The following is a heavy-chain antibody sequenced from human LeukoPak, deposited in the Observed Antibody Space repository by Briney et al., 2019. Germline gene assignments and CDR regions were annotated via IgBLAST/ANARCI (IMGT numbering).Heavy chain of an antibody. CDR3: ASPLGYCNSASCYGDY. J-gene: IGHJ4*02. D-gene: IGHD2-2*01. Sequence: KPSGTLSLTCAVSGGSISSSNWWSWVRQPPGKGLEWIGEIYHSGSTNYNPSLKSRVTISVDKSKNQFSLKLTSVTAADTDVYYCASPLGYCNSASCYGDYWGQGTLVTVSS. CDR1: GGSISSSNW. V-gene: IGHV4-4*02. CDR2: IYHSGST.